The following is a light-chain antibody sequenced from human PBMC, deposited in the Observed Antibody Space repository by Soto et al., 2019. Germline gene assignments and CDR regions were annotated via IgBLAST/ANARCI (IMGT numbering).Light chain of an antibody. Sequence: QSVLTQPPSVSGAPGQRVTISCTGSSSNIGAGYDVHWYQQLPGTAPKLLIYGNSNRPSGVPDRFSGSKSGTSASLAITGLQAEDEADYYCQSYDSSRSGVVFGGGTKVTV. V-gene: IGLV1-40*01. J-gene: IGLJ2*01. CDR2: GNS. CDR1: SSNIGAGYD. CDR3: QSYDSSRSGVV.